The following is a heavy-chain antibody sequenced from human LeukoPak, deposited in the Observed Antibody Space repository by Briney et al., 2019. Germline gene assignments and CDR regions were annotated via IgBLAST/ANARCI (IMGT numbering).Heavy chain of an antibody. J-gene: IGHJ6*02. D-gene: IGHD2-15*01. V-gene: IGHV1-2*02. Sequence: GASVKVSCKASGYTFTGYYMHWVRQAPGQGLEWMGWINPNSGGTNYAQKFQGRVTMTRDTSISTAYMELSRLRSDDTAVYYCAREEVVVAVDYYYYGMDVWGQGTTVIVSS. CDR3: AREEVVVAVDYYYYGMDV. CDR1: GYTFTGYY. CDR2: INPNSGGT.